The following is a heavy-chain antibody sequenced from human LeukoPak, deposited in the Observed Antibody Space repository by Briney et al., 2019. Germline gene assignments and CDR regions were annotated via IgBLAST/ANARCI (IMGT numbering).Heavy chain of an antibody. D-gene: IGHD5-24*01. Sequence: PGGSLRLSCAASGFTFSSYAMHWVRQAPGKGLEWVALVGHDATYNHYADSVKGRFTISRDNSKNTVSLQMNSLRPEDTAVYYCARGLPNWQQFGSDFDYWGQGTLVTVSS. CDR3: ARGLPNWQQFGSDFDY. V-gene: IGHV3-30-3*01. CDR1: GFTFSSYA. J-gene: IGHJ4*02. CDR2: VGHDATYN.